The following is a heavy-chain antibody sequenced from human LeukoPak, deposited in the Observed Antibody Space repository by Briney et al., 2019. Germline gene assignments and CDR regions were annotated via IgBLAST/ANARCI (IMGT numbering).Heavy chain of an antibody. V-gene: IGHV4-34*01. J-gene: IGHJ6*03. D-gene: IGHD5-24*01. Sequence: SETLSLTCAVYGGSFSGYSWSWIRQPPGKGLEWIGEINHSGSTNYNPSLKSRVTISVDTSKNQFSLKLSSVTAADTAVYYCARQGYTNFYYYYYMDVWGKGTPVTVSS. CDR3: ARQGYTNFYYYYYMDV. CDR2: INHSGST. CDR1: GGSFSGYS.